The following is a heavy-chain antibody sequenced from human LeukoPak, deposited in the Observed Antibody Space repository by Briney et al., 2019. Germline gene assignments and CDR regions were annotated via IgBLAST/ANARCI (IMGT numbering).Heavy chain of an antibody. V-gene: IGHV3-23*01. CDR2: ISGSGGST. CDR3: ALTREYSYGYYDY. D-gene: IGHD5-18*01. CDR1: GFTFSTYD. J-gene: IGHJ4*02. Sequence: PGGSLRLSCAASGFTFSTYDMSWVRQAPGKGLKWVSSISGSGGSTYYADSVKGRFTISRDNSKNTLYLQMNSLRAEDMAVYYCALTREYSYGYYDYWGQGTLVTVSS.